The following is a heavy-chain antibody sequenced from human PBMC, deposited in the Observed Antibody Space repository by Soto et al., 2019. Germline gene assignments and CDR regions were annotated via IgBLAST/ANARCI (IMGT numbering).Heavy chain of an antibody. J-gene: IGHJ4*02. D-gene: IGHD3-9*01. V-gene: IGHV4-31*03. CDR2: ISDSGSS. CDR3: ARTTFYDIFTAYYSLFDY. CDR1: GGSISSGSFY. Sequence: QVQLQESGPGLVKPSQTLTLTCTVSGGSISSGSFYWSWIRQPPGKGLEWIGHISDSGSSYYTPSLASRVTISVDTSKNQFSLKLSAVTAADTAVYFCARTTFYDIFTAYYSLFDYWGQGTLVTVSS.